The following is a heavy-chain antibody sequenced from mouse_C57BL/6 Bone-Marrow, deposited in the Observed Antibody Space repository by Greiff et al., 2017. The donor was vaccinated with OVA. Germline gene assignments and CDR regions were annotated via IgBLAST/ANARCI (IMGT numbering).Heavy chain of an antibody. CDR3: ARSYDYDGDWYFDV. CDR1: GYTFTSYW. D-gene: IGHD2-4*01. V-gene: IGHV1-69*01. J-gene: IGHJ1*03. CDR2: IDPSDSYT. Sequence: QVQLQQPGAELVMPGASVKLSCKASGYTFTSYWMHWVKQRPGQGLEWIGEIDPSDSYTNYNQKFKGKSTLTVDKSSSTAYMQLSSLTSEDSAVYDCARSYDYDGDWYFDVWGTGTTVTVSS.